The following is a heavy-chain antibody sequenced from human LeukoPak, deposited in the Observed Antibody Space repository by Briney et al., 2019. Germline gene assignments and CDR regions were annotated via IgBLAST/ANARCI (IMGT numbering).Heavy chain of an antibody. V-gene: IGHV3-NL1*01. CDR1: GFTFSTYA. Sequence: GGSLRLSCSASGFTFSTYAMYWVRQAPGKGLEWISLIYSGGDTYYPDSVKGRFTISRDNSKNTLYLQMNSLRAEDTAVYYCAKLGFDSSGSHTLFDYWGQGTQVTVSS. D-gene: IGHD3-22*01. CDR3: AKLGFDSSGSHTLFDY. CDR2: IYSGGDT. J-gene: IGHJ4*02.